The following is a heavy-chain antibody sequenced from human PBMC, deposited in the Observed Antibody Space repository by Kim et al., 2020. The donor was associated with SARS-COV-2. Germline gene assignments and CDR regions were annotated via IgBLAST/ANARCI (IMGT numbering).Heavy chain of an antibody. Sequence: GGSLRLSCAASGFTFSSYEMNWVRQAPGKGLEWVSYISSSGSTIYYADSVKGRFTISRDNAKNSLYLQMNSLRAEDTAVYYCARGVGYCSGGSCDTSAEYFQYWGQGTLVTVSS. CDR1: GFTFSSYE. CDR3: ARGVGYCSGGSCDTSAEYFQY. J-gene: IGHJ1*01. D-gene: IGHD2-15*01. CDR2: ISSSGSTI. V-gene: IGHV3-48*03.